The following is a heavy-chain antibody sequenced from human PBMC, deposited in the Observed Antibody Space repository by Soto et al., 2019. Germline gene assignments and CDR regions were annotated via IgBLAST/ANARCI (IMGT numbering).Heavy chain of an antibody. CDR2: ISSSSSYI. CDR3: ARDPYSSGLNDAFDI. J-gene: IGHJ3*02. V-gene: IGHV3-21*01. D-gene: IGHD6-19*01. Sequence: PGGSLRLSCAASGFPFSSYSMNWVRPAPGKGLEWVSSISSSSSYIYYAGSVKGRFTISRDNAKNSLYLQMNSLRAEDTAVYYCARDPYSSGLNDAFDIWGQGTMVTVSS. CDR1: GFPFSSYS.